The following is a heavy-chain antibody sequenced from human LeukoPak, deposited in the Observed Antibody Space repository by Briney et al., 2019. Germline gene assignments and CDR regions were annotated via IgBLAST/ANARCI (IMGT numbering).Heavy chain of an antibody. CDR1: GYTFTGYY. J-gene: IGHJ4*02. V-gene: IGHV1-2*02. CDR2: INPNSGGT. D-gene: IGHD6-19*01. CDR3: ARDYSSSRGFDY. Sequence: ASVKVSCKASGYTFTGYYMHWVRQAPGQGLEWMGWINPNSGGTNYAQKFQGRVTMTRDTSMSTAYMDLNRLESDDTAVYYCARDYSSSRGFDYWGQGTLVTVSS.